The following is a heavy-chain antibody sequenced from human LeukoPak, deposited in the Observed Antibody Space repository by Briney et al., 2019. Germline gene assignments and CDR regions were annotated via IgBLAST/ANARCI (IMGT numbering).Heavy chain of an antibody. J-gene: IGHJ4*02. CDR3: ARETYYFDC. V-gene: IGHV3-30-3*01. Sequence: GRSLRLSCAASGFTFSSYAMHWVRQAPGKGLEWVAVISYDGSNKYYADSVKGRFTISRDNSKNTLYLQMNSLRAEDTAVYYCARETYYFDCWGQGTLVTVSS. CDR2: ISYDGSNK. CDR1: GFTFSSYA.